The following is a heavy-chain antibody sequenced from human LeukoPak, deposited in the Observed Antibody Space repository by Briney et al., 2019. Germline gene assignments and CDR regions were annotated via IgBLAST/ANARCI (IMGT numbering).Heavy chain of an antibody. J-gene: IGHJ6*02. CDR1: GGSFSGYH. D-gene: IGHD4/OR15-4a*01. V-gene: IGHV4-34*01. CDR2: INHSGST. Sequence: SETLSLTCAVYGGSFSGYHWSWIRQPPGKGLEWIGEINHSGSTNYNPSLKSRVTISVETSKNQFSLKLSSVTAADTAVYYCARANFWHYYYGMDVWGQGTTVTVSS. CDR3: ARANFWHYYYGMDV.